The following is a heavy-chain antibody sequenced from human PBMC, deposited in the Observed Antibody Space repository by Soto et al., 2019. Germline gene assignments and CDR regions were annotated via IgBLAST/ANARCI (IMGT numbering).Heavy chain of an antibody. V-gene: IGHV3-21*01. CDR2: ISSSSSYI. J-gene: IGHJ4*02. D-gene: IGHD4-17*01. CDR1: GFTFSSYS. CDR3: ARDIIYGDYPLALLGY. Sequence: PGGSLRLSCAASGFTFSSYSMNWVRQAPGKGLEWVSSISSSSSYIYYADSVKGRFTISRDNAKNSLYLQMNSLRAEDTAVYYCARDIIYGDYPLALLGYWGQGTLVTVSS.